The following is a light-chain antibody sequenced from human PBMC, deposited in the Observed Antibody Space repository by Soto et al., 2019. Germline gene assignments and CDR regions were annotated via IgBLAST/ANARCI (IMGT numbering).Light chain of an antibody. CDR2: GAS. CDR1: QTVSTNY. J-gene: IGKJ1*01. Sequence: EGVFAQSPSTLSLSPGSRANLSCRASQTVSTNYLAWYQQKPAQATRPIIYGASIRATGIPDRFSGSGSGTDFNLTISRLESEDFAVYYCQQYGKLLWTFGQGNKV. V-gene: IGKV3-20*01. CDR3: QQYGKLLWT.